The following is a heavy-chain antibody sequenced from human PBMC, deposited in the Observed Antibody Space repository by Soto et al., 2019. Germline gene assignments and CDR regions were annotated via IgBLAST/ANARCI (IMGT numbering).Heavy chain of an antibody. CDR1: GFSLSTSGVG. D-gene: IGHD4-17*01. V-gene: IGHV2-5*02. Sequence: QITLKESGPTLVKPTQTLTLTCTFSGFSLSTSGVGVGWIRQPPGKALEWLAVIYWDDDKRYSPSLKSRLNITKDTSKNQVVLTMTNMDPVDTATYDCAHHDYGDYAEVGFDYWGQGSLVAVSS. CDR2: IYWDDDK. J-gene: IGHJ4*02. CDR3: AHHDYGDYAEVGFDY.